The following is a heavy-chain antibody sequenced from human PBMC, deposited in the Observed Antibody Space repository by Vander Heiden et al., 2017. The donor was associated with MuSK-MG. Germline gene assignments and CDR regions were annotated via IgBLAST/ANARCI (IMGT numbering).Heavy chain of an antibody. V-gene: IGHV5-51*01. J-gene: IGHJ6*02. CDR2: IYPGDSDT. D-gene: IGHD3-10*01. CDR1: GYSFTSYW. CDR3: ARLPYGSGYGMDV. Sequence: EVQLVQSGAEVKKPGESLTISCKGSGYSFTSYWIGWVRQMPGKGLEWMGIIYPGDSDTRYSPAFQGQVTISADKSISTAYLQWSRLKASDTAMYYFARLPYGSGYGMDVWGQGTTVTVSS.